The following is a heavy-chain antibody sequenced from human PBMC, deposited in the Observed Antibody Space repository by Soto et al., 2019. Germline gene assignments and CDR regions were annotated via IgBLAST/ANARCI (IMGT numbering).Heavy chain of an antibody. CDR1: GFTFGSRA. CDR3: ASGSKDSYPGSRIFAF. Sequence: GGSLRLSCVASGFTFGSRAMSWVRQAPGEGLEWVSTITDTGGDSKSADSVRGRFAISRDNSRNTLYLQMSSLRAEDSAVYYCASGSKDSYPGSRIFAFWGRGTLVTVSS. D-gene: IGHD3-10*01. CDR2: ITDTGGDS. J-gene: IGHJ4*01. V-gene: IGHV3-23*01.